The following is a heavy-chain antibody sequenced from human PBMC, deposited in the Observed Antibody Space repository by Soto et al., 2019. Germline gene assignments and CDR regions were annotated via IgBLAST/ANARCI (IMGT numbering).Heavy chain of an antibody. J-gene: IGHJ5*02. CDR3: AKDGGREGYFGNWFDP. V-gene: IGHV1-69*15. D-gene: IGHD2-15*01. CDR2: IIPIFGTR. Sequence: QVQLVQSGAEVKKPGSSVKVSCKASGGTFSNYAITWVRQAPGQGLEWLGRIIPIFGTRDYAQKFQGRVTSTAXXXTXPAYMELSSLRSDDTAVYYCAKDGGREGYFGNWFDPWGQGTLVTVSS. CDR1: GGTFSNYA.